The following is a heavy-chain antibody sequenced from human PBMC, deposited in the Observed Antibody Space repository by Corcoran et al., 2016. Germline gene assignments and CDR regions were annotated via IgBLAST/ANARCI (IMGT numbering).Heavy chain of an antibody. D-gene: IGHD6-19*01. CDR2: INHSGST. V-gene: IGHV4-34*01. CDR1: GGSFSGYY. Sequence: QVQLQQWGAGLLKPSETLSLTCAVYGGSFSGYYWSWIRQPPGKGLEWIGGINHSGSTNYNPSLKSRVTISVDTSKNQFSLTVSSVTAADTAVYYCARFGGIAVALDYWGQGTLVTVSS. CDR3: ARFGGIAVALDY. J-gene: IGHJ4*02.